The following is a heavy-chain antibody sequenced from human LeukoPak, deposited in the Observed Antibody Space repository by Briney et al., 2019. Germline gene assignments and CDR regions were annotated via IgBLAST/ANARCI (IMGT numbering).Heavy chain of an antibody. J-gene: IGHJ6*02. CDR2: IYSGGST. CDR3: ARQRVVNYYYGMDV. V-gene: IGHV3-53*01. D-gene: IGHD2-2*01. Sequence: GGSLRLSCAASGFTVSSNYMSWVRQAPGKGLEWVSVIYSGGSTYYADSVKGRFTISRDNSKNTLYLQMNSLRAEDTAVYYCARQRVVNYYYGMDVWGQGTTVTVSS. CDR1: GFTVSSNY.